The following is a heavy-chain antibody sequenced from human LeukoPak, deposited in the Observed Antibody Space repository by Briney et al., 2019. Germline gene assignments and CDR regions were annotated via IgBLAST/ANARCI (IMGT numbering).Heavy chain of an antibody. Sequence: SETLSLTCAVYGGSFSGYYWSWIRQPPGKGLEWIGEINHSGSTNYNPSLKSRVTISVDTSKNQFSMKLSSVTAADTAVYYCGGSKGYFDYWGQGTLVTVSS. J-gene: IGHJ4*02. CDR2: INHSGST. D-gene: IGHD2-15*01. CDR1: GGSFSGYY. V-gene: IGHV4-34*01. CDR3: GGSKGYFDY.